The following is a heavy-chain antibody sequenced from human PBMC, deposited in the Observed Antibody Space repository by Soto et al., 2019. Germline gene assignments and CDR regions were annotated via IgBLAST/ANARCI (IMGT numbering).Heavy chain of an antibody. D-gene: IGHD3-9*01. V-gene: IGHV1-69*01. J-gene: IGHJ4*02. CDR2: IIPIFGTA. CDR3: GSGENYDIGGIFDY. Sequence: QVQLVQSVAEVKKPGSSVKVSCKASGGTFSSYAISWVRQAPGQGLEWMGGIIPIFGTANYAQKFQGRVRITADESTSTAYMELSSLRSDDTAVYYCGSGENYDIGGIFDYWGQGTLVTVSS. CDR1: GGTFSSYA.